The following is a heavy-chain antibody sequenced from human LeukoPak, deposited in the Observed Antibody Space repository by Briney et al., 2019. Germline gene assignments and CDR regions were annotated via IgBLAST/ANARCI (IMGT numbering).Heavy chain of an antibody. D-gene: IGHD6-13*01. J-gene: IGHJ5*02. CDR3: ARDRIAALRSGFDP. Sequence: SVKVSCKASGGTFSSYAISWVRQAPGQGLEWMGGIIPIFGTANYAQKFQGRVTITADESTSTAYMELSSLRSGDTAVYYCARDRIAALRSGFDPWGQGTLVTVSS. V-gene: IGHV1-69*01. CDR1: GGTFSSYA. CDR2: IIPIFGTA.